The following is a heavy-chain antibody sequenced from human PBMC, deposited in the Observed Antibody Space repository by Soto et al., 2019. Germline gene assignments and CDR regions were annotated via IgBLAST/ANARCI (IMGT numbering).Heavy chain of an antibody. D-gene: IGHD3-10*01. CDR3: AKDFRVWFGEANWFDP. CDR2: ISYDGSNK. J-gene: IGHJ5*02. CDR1: GVTCSSYG. Sequence: SLRLSCASSGVTCSSYGMHLVRQAPGKGLEWVAVISYDGSNKYYADSVKGRFTISRDNSKNTLYLQMNSLRAEDTAVYYCAKDFRVWFGEANWFDPWGQGTLVTVSS. V-gene: IGHV3-30*18.